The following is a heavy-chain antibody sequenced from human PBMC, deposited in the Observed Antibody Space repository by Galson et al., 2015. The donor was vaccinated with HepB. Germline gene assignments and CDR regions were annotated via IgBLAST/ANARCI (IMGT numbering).Heavy chain of an antibody. D-gene: IGHD6-13*01. J-gene: IGHJ4*02. V-gene: IGHV3-23*01. CDR3: ASPEGSSSWQFAGYTLDH. Sequence: SLRLSCAASGFTFSSYAMSWVRQAPGKGLEWVSAISGSGGSTYYADSVKGRFTISRDNSKNTLYPQMNSLRAEDTAVYYCASPEGSSSWQFAGYTLDHWGQGTLVTVSS. CDR2: ISGSGGST. CDR1: GFTFSSYA.